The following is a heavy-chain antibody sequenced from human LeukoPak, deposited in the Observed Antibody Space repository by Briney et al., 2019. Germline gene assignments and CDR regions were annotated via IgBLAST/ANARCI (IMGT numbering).Heavy chain of an antibody. Sequence: SETLSLTCTVSGGSISSYYWSWIRQPPGKGLEWIGYIYYSGSTNYNPSLKSRVTISVDTSKNQFSLKLSSVTAADTAVCYCARDHPPGYCSSTSCYTGAFDIWGQGTMVTVSS. CDR2: IYYSGST. V-gene: IGHV4-59*01. D-gene: IGHD2-2*02. J-gene: IGHJ3*02. CDR3: ARDHPPGYCSSTSCYTGAFDI. CDR1: GGSISSYY.